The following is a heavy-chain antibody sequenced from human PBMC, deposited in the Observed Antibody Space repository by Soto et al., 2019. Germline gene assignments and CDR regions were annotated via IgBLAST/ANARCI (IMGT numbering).Heavy chain of an antibody. CDR1: GYTFTGYY. CDR3: ARGRIEVVAATLGAGWFDP. Sequence: VASVKVSCKASGYTFTGYYMHWVRQAPGQGLEWMGWINPNSGGTNYAQKFQGWVTMTRDTSISTAYMELSRLRSDDMAVYYCARGRIEVVAATLGAGWFDPWGQGTLVTVSS. J-gene: IGHJ5*02. D-gene: IGHD2-15*01. V-gene: IGHV1-2*04. CDR2: INPNSGGT.